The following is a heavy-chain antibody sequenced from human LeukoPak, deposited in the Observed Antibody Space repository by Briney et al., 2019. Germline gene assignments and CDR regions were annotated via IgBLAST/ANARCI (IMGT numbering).Heavy chain of an antibody. CDR2: ISYDGSNK. Sequence: GGSLRLSCAASGFTFSSYAMSWVRQAPGKGLEWVAVISYDGSNKYYADSVKGRFTISRDNSKNTLYLQMNSLRAEDTAVYYCARAQQQYYYYYMDVWGKGTTVTVSS. CDR3: ARAQQQYYYYYMDV. V-gene: IGHV3-30*01. D-gene: IGHD6-13*01. J-gene: IGHJ6*03. CDR1: GFTFSSYA.